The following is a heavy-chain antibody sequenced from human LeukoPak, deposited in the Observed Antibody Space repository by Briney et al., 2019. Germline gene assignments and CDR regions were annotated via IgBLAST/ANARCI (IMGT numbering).Heavy chain of an antibody. D-gene: IGHD3-22*01. V-gene: IGHV1-2*02. CDR1: GYTFTGYY. J-gene: IGHJ4*02. CDR2: INPNSGGT. Sequence: ASVKVSCKASGYTFTGYYMHWVRQAPGQGLEWMGWINPNSGGTNYAQKFQGRVTMTRDTSISTAYMELSRLRSDDTAVYHCASDYYDSSGLEYWGQGTLVTVSS. CDR3: ASDYYDSSGLEY.